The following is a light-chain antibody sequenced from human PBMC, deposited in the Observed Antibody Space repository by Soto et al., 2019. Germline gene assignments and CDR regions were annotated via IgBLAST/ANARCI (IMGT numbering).Light chain of an antibody. J-gene: IGKJ1*01. V-gene: IGKV1-5*03. CDR2: RAS. CDR1: QTIIGY. Sequence: DIQMTQSPSSLSASIGDSVTITCRASQTIIGYLNWYQQQPGKAPKLLISRASRLESGVPSRFSGSGSGTEFTLTISSLQPDDFATYYCQQYSTFSLTFGQGTKVDIK. CDR3: QQYSTFSLT.